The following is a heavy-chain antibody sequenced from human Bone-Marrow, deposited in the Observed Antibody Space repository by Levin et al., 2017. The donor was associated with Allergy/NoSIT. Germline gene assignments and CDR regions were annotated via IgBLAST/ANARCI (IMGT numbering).Heavy chain of an antibody. V-gene: IGHV3-30*18. J-gene: IGHJ4*02. CDR3: AKSTSQPSDWLLGGLYSFDY. CDR2: ISHDGSDK. CDR1: GFTFSNYG. Sequence: GESLKISCAASGFTFSNYGMHWVRQAPGKGLEWVAVISHDGSDKFYGDSVEGRFTVSRDNSKNTLYLQMISLRPDDTAIYYCAKSTSQPSDWLLGGLYSFDYWGQGTLVSVSS. D-gene: IGHD3-9*01.